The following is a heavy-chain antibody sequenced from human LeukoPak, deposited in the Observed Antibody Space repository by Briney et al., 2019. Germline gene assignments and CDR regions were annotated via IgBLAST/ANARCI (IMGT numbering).Heavy chain of an antibody. V-gene: IGHV1-46*01. Sequence: ASVKVSCKASGGTFSSYAISWVRQAPGQGLDWMGVIKPEGGTTIYAQKFQGRVTLTRDTSTSTVYMDLTSLRSEDTAVYYCARLEGITATMGDWGQGTLVTVSS. CDR1: GGTFSSYA. CDR3: ARLEGITATMGD. CDR2: IKPEGGTT. D-gene: IGHD5-12*01. J-gene: IGHJ4*02.